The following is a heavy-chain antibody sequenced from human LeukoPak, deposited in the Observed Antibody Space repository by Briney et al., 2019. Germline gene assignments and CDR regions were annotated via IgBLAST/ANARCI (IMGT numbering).Heavy chain of an antibody. J-gene: IGHJ4*02. D-gene: IGHD1-20*01. CDR3: ARADVTGTTRGYFDY. V-gene: IGHV4-59*02. CDR2: ICYSGST. Sequence: SETLSLACSVSGGSVSSFCWTWIRQSPGKGLEWIAYICYSGSTNYNPSLKSRVTISVDTSKNQFSLNLSSVTSADTAVYYCARADVTGTTRGYFDYWGQGTLVTVSS. CDR1: GGSVSSFC.